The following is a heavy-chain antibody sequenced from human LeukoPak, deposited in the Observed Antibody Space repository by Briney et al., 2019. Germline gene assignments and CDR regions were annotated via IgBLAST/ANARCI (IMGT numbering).Heavy chain of an antibody. CDR3: AKGAAMVRGVSSIFDY. V-gene: IGHV3-9*01. D-gene: IGHD3-10*01. Sequence: SGGSLRLSCAASGFTFSSYSMNWVRQAPGKGLEWVSGISWNSGSIGYADSVKGRFTISRDNAKNSLYLQMNSLRAEDTALYYCAKGAAMVRGVSSIFDYWGQGTLVTVSS. CDR2: ISWNSGSI. J-gene: IGHJ4*02. CDR1: GFTFSSYS.